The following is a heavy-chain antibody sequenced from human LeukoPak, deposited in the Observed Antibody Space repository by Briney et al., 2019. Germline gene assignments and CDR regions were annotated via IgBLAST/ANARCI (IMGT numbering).Heavy chain of an antibody. J-gene: IGHJ4*02. CDR3: AKGYAYYYDRSGHYFDY. CDR2: ISGSGGST. D-gene: IGHD3-22*01. V-gene: IGHV3-23*01. CDR1: GFTFSSYA. Sequence: PGGSLRLSCAASGFTFSSYAMSWVRQAPGKGLEWVSAISGSGGSTYYADSVKGRFTISRDNSKNTLYLQMNSLRAEDTAVYYCAKGYAYYYDRSGHYFDYWGQGTLVTVSS.